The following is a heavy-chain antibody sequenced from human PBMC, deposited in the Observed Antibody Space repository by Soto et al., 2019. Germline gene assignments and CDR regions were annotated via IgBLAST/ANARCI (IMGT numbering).Heavy chain of an antibody. CDR2: IYYSGST. Sequence: QVQLQESGPGLVKPSQTLSLTCTVSGGSISSGGYYWSWIRQHPGKGLEWIGYIYYSGSTYYNPAIKGRVTITVDTSKNQVSLKLSSVPAADTAVYYCARGAITVTTSGFDYWGQGTLVTVSS. V-gene: IGHV4-31*03. CDR1: GGSISSGGYY. CDR3: ARGAITVTTSGFDY. J-gene: IGHJ4*02. D-gene: IGHD4-17*01.